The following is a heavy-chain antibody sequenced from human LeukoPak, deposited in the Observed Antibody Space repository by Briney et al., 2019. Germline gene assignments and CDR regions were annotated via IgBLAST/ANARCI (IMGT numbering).Heavy chain of an antibody. D-gene: IGHD1-26*01. Sequence: GGSLRLSCAASGFTFSSYSMNWVRQAPGKGLEWVSSISSSSSYIYYADSVKGRFTISRDNAKNSLYLQMNSLRAEDTAVYYCARRKDSGSQSHDYWGQGTLVTVSS. V-gene: IGHV3-21*01. J-gene: IGHJ4*02. CDR1: GFTFSSYS. CDR2: ISSSSSYI. CDR3: ARRKDSGSQSHDY.